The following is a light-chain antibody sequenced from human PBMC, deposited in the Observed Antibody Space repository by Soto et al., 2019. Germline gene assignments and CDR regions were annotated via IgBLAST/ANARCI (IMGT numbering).Light chain of an antibody. Sequence: EIVLTQSPGTLSLSPGERATLSCRASQSVSSSYLAWYQQKPGQAPRLLIYGASSRATGIPDRFSGSGSGTDFSLTISRLEPKDFAVYYCQRYGSSPRTFGQGTKVEIK. CDR3: QRYGSSPRT. J-gene: IGKJ1*01. V-gene: IGKV3-20*01. CDR2: GAS. CDR1: QSVSSSY.